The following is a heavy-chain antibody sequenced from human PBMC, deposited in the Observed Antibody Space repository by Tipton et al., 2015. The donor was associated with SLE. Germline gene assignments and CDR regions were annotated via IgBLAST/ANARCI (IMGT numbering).Heavy chain of an antibody. CDR2: ISAYNGNT. CDR3: AEDHSNPVWYYCGVDV. J-gene: IGHJ6*01. D-gene: IGHD4-11*01. V-gene: IGHV1-18*01. Sequence: QSGAEVKKPGASVKVSCKASGYTFTSYGISWVRQAPGQGLEWMGWISAYNGNTNYAQKLQGRGTMTTDTSTSTAHMELRSLRSEGPAVSYCAEDHSNPVWYYCGVDVWGQGVPVTVSS. CDR1: GYTFTSYG.